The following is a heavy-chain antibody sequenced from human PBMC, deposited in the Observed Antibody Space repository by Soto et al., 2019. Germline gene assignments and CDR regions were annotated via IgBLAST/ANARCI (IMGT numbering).Heavy chain of an antibody. CDR3: AKSAIMGLEVAGHFDN. D-gene: IGHD6-19*01. CDR2: MYTRGSA. J-gene: IGHJ4*01. V-gene: IGHV4-4*07. CDR1: GGPMTKSY. Sequence: ETLALSCTGPGGPMTKSYWSWIRPPVGKGLEWIGRMYTRGSASYNPSLKSRVTMSLDSSKNQLSLKARSVTAADTAVYYCAKSAIMGLEVAGHFDNWGQGTLVTVSS.